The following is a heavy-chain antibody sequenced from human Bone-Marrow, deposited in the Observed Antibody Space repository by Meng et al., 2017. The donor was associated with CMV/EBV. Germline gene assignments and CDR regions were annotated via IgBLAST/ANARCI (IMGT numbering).Heavy chain of an antibody. V-gene: IGHV3-30-3*01. Sequence: HVRVGESGGGVVQPGRSLRLSCAASGFTFSSYAMHWVRQAPGKGLEWVAVISYDGSNKYYADSVKGRFTISRDNSKNTLYLQMNSLRAEDTAVYYCARGGYSSGPHPFDYWGQGTLVTVSS. CDR2: ISYDGSNK. CDR3: ARGGYSSGPHPFDY. J-gene: IGHJ4*02. CDR1: GFTFSSYA. D-gene: IGHD6-25*01.